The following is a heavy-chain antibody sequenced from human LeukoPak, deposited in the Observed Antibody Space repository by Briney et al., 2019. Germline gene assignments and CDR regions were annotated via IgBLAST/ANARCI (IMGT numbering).Heavy chain of an antibody. Sequence: ASVKVSCKASGYTFTGYYMHWVRQAPGQGLEWMGWINPNSGGTNYAQKFQGRVTMTRDTSISTAYMELSRLRSDDTAVYYCARVGYSYGYVDPFDYWGQGTLVTVSS. CDR3: ARVGYSYGYVDPFDY. J-gene: IGHJ4*02. V-gene: IGHV1-2*02. CDR2: INPNSGGT. D-gene: IGHD5-18*01. CDR1: GYTFTGYY.